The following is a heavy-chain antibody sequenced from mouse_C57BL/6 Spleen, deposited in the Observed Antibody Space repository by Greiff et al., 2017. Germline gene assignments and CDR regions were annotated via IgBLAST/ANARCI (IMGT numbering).Heavy chain of an antibody. V-gene: IGHV3-6*01. Sequence: ESGPGLVKPSQSLSLTCSVTGYSITSGYYWNWIRQFPGNKLEWMGYISYDGSNNYNPSLKNRISITRDTSKNQFFLKLNSVTTEDTATYYCARGYGSYFDYWGQGTTLTVSS. CDR2: ISYDGSN. CDR3: ARGYGSYFDY. J-gene: IGHJ2*01. D-gene: IGHD2-2*01. CDR1: GYSITSGYY.